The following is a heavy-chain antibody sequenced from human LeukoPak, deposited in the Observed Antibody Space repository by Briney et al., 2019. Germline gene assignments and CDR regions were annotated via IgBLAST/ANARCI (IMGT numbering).Heavy chain of an antibody. CDR2: ISDSGGST. D-gene: IGHD2-15*01. J-gene: IGHJ6*02. CDR3: AKGVVRSYYYGMDV. Sequence: GGSLRLSCAASGFTFTIYAMSWVCQAPGKGLEWVSGISDSGGSTDYADSVKGRFTISRDNPKNTLYLQMNSLRAEDTALYYCAKGVVRSYYYGMDVWGQGTTVTVSS. V-gene: IGHV3-23*01. CDR1: GFTFTIYA.